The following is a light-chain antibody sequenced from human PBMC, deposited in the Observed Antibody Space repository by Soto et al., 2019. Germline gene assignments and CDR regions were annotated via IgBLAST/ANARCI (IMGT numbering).Light chain of an antibody. J-gene: IGKJ1*01. V-gene: IGKV3-20*01. CDR3: QQYGSSLLWT. CDR1: QSVSSSY. CDR2: GAS. Sequence: EIVLTQSPGTLSLSPGERATLSCRASQSVSSSYLAWYQQKPGQAPRLLIYGASSRATGIPDSFSGSGSGTDFTLTISRLEPEDFAVYYCQQYGSSLLWTFGQGTKVEIK.